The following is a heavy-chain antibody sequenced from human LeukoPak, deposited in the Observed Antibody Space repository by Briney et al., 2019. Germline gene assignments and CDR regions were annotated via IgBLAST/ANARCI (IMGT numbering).Heavy chain of an antibody. CDR1: GFTFSNYW. D-gene: IGHD5-18*01. V-gene: IGHV3-15*01. CDR3: TTDFRRGYTYGNHDY. Sequence: GGSLRLSCAASGFTFSNYWMTWVRQAPGKGLEWVGRIKSKSDGGTTDYAAPVRGRFTISRDDAKNTLYMQMNSLKTEDTAVYYCTTDFRRGYTYGNHDYWGQGTLVTVSS. J-gene: IGHJ4*02. CDR2: IKSKSDGGTT.